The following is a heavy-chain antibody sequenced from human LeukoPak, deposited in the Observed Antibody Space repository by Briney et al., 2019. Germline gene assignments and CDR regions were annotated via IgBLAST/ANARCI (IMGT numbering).Heavy chain of an antibody. D-gene: IGHD5-12*01. CDR3: ARDVDIVATVWFDP. J-gene: IGHJ5*02. CDR2: IYYSGST. V-gene: IGHV4-39*02. Sequence: SETLSLTCTVSGGSISSSSYYWGWIRQPPGTGLEWIGTIYYSGSTYYNPSLKSRVTISVDTSQNQFSLRLSSVTAADTAVYYCARDVDIVATVWFDPWGQGTLVTVSS. CDR1: GGSISSSSYY.